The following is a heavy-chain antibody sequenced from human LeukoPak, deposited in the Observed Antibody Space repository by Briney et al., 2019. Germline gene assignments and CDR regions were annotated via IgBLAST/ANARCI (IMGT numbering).Heavy chain of an antibody. CDR2: IYYSGST. D-gene: IGHD3-9*01. Sequence: SETLSLTCTVSGGSISSYYWSWIRQPPGKGLEWIGYIYYSGSTNYNPSLKSRVTISVDTSKNQFSLKLSSVTAADTAVYYCASNYDILTGTDYWGQGTLVTVSS. CDR3: ASNYDILTGTDY. V-gene: IGHV4-59*01. CDR1: GGSISSYY. J-gene: IGHJ4*02.